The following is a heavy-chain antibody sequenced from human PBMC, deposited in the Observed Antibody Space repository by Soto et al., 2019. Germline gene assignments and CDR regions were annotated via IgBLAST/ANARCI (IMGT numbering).Heavy chain of an antibody. D-gene: IGHD6-13*01. Sequence: GGSLRLSCAASGFTFNTHWMSWVRQAPGKGLEWVANIKEDGSEKLYVDSVKGRFTISRDNAKNSLYLQMNSLRGEDTAVYYCARDWSDRSSWYKVWFDPWGQGTLVTVSS. J-gene: IGHJ5*02. CDR1: GFTFNTHW. CDR2: IKEDGSEK. CDR3: ARDWSDRSSWYKVWFDP. V-gene: IGHV3-7*01.